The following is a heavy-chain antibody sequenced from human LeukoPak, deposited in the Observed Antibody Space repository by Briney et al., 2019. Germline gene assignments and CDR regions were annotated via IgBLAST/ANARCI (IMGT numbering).Heavy chain of an antibody. CDR1: GGTFNNSA. V-gene: IGHV1-69*05. Sequence: SVKVSCKTSGGTFNNSAISWVRQAPGQGLEWLGGIMPLFGTAGYAQKLQGRVTITKDESTRTVYLELTSLTSDDAAVYYCARDVHGDYGSGWFDPWGQGTLVSVSS. D-gene: IGHD4-17*01. CDR2: IMPLFGTA. CDR3: ARDVHGDYGSGWFDP. J-gene: IGHJ5*02.